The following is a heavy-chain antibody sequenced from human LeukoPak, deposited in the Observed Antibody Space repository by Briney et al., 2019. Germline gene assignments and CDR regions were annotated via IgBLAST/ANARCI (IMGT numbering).Heavy chain of an antibody. CDR3: ARVSRGYSYAPTDY. D-gene: IGHD5-18*01. J-gene: IGHJ4*02. Sequence: GGSLRLSCAASGFTFSSYAMSWVRQAPGKGLEWVSGTNRRGDITGYADFVKGRFTISRDNAKNTLYLQMNSLRAEDTAVYYCARVSRGYSYAPTDYWGQGTLVTVSS. V-gene: IGHV3-20*04. CDR2: TNRRGDIT. CDR1: GFTFSSYA.